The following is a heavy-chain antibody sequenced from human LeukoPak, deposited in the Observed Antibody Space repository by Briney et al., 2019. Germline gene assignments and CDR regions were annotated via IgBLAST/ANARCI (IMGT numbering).Heavy chain of an antibody. Sequence: PGGSLRLSCAASGFTFSDYYMSWIRQAPGKGLERVSYISPSSSYTNYADSVKGRFTISRDNAKSSLYLQMNSLRAEDTAMYYCVRDWRSSGCFDYWGQGALVTVSS. V-gene: IGHV3-11*05. CDR3: VRDWRSSGCFDY. J-gene: IGHJ4*02. CDR1: GFTFSDYY. CDR2: ISPSSSYT. D-gene: IGHD6-19*01.